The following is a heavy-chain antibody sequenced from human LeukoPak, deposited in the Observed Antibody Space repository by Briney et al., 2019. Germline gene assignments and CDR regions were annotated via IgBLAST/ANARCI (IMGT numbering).Heavy chain of an antibody. CDR2: ISSSGNYI. CDR3: ARVSGYSGYDPTWGYNWFDP. J-gene: IGHJ5*02. V-gene: IGHV3-21*01. D-gene: IGHD5-12*01. CDR1: GFTFSSYS. Sequence: GGSLRLSCAASGFTFSSYSMNWVRQAPGKGLEWVSSISSSGNYIYYADSVKGRFTISRDNAKNSLYLQMNSLRAEDTAVYYCARVSGYSGYDPTWGYNWFDPWGQGTLVTVSS.